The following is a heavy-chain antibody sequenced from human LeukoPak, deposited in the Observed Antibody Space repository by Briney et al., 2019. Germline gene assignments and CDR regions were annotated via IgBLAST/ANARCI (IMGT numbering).Heavy chain of an antibody. CDR2: INHSGST. J-gene: IGHJ4*02. D-gene: IGHD4-17*01. CDR1: GGSFSGYY. CDR3: ARSDYGDYETFDY. Sequence: SETLSLTCAVYGGSFSGYYWSWIRQPPGKGLEWIGEINHSGSTNYNPSLKSRVTISVDTSKNQFSLKLSSVTAADTAVHYCARSDYGDYETFDYWGQGTLVTVSS. V-gene: IGHV4-34*01.